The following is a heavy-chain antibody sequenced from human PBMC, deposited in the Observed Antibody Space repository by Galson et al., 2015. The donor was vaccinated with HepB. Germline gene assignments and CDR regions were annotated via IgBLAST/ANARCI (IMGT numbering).Heavy chain of an antibody. CDR3: AREGQQLVRGSDY. Sequence: SLRLSCAASGFTFSSYSMNWVRQAPGKGLEWVSSISSSSSYIYYADSVKGRFTISRDNAKNSLYLQMNSLRAEDTAVYYCAREGQQLVRGSDYWGQGTLVTVSS. D-gene: IGHD6-13*01. CDR2: ISSSSSYI. V-gene: IGHV3-21*01. J-gene: IGHJ4*02. CDR1: GFTFSSYS.